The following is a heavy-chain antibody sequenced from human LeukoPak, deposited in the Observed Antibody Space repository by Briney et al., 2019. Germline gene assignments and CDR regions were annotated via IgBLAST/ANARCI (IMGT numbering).Heavy chain of an antibody. D-gene: IGHD3-22*01. V-gene: IGHV3-48*01. CDR2: ISSSGSTI. Sequence: GGSLRLSCTVSGFTVSSNSMSWVRQAPGKGLEWVSYISSSGSTIYYADSVKGRFTISRDNSKNTLYPQMNSLRAEDTAVYYCAKQIDYYDSSGYYWGQGTLVTVSS. J-gene: IGHJ4*02. CDR1: GFTVSSNS. CDR3: AKQIDYYDSSGYY.